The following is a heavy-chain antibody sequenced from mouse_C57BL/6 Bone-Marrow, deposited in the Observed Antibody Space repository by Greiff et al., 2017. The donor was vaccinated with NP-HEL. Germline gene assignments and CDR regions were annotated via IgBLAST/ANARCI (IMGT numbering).Heavy chain of an antibody. CDR3: VRYSASMHYFVT. CDR2: IDPSDSYT. V-gene: IGHV1-50*01. CDR1: GYTFTSYW. J-gene: IGHJ2*01. D-gene: IGHD2-10*02. Sequence: VQLQQSGAELVKPGASVKLSCKASGYTFTSYWMQWVKQRPGQGLEWIGEIDPSDSYTNYNQRFKGKATLTVDTSSSTAYMQLSSLTSEDSAVSYSVRYSASMHYFVTSGESTPLTQSS.